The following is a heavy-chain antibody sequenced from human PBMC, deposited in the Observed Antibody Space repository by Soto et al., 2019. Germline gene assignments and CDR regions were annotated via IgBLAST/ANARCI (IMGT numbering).Heavy chain of an antibody. CDR2: INPNSGGT. CDR1: GYTFTGYY. V-gene: IGHV1-2*02. J-gene: IGHJ5*02. CDR3: ARDGYRSSYWFDP. D-gene: IGHD6-13*01. Sequence: ASVEVSCKASGYTFTGYYMHWVRQAPGQGLEWMGWINPNSGGTNYAQKFQGRVTMTRDTSISTAYMELSRLRSDDTAVYYCARDGYRSSYWFDPCGQGTLFTVSS.